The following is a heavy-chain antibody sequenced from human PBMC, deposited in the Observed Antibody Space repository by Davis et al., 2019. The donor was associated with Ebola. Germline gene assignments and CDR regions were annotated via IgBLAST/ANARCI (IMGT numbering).Heavy chain of an antibody. D-gene: IGHD6-13*01. CDR1: GFTFADHA. Sequence: GGSLRLSCAVSGFTFADHAVSWVRQAPGKGLEWVSAIGGSDGRTYYADSAKGRFTISRDNSKNTLYLQMNSLRSDDTALYYCAKGGSSWSRFDYWGRGTLVTVSA. V-gene: IGHV3-23*01. J-gene: IGHJ4*02. CDR3: AKGGSSWSRFDY. CDR2: IGGSDGRT.